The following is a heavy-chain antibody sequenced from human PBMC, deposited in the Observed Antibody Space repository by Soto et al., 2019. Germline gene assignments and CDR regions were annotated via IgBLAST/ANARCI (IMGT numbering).Heavy chain of an antibody. V-gene: IGHV1-69*13. CDR2: IIPIFGTA. CDR1: GGTFSSYA. J-gene: IGHJ4*02. CDR3: ARALKNYYDSSGYYQSDY. D-gene: IGHD3-22*01. Sequence: SVKVSCKASGGTFSSYAISWVRQAPGQGLEWMGGIIPIFGTANYAQKFQGRVTITADESTSTAYMELSSLRSEDTAVYYCARALKNYYDSSGYYQSDYWGQGTPVTVSS.